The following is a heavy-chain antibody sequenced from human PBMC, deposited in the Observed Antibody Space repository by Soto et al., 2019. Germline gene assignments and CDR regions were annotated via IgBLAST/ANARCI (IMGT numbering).Heavy chain of an antibody. CDR3: ARHSLTNGPNGLYFCGMYV. J-gene: IGHJ6*02. D-gene: IGHD2-8*01. Sequence: SETLSLTCAVSGASISSSNWWSWVRQPPGKGLEWIGEIYHSGSANYNPSLKSRVTISVDQSRNQFSLRLSSVTAADTAVYLCARHSLTNGPNGLYFCGMYVWSQGTTVTVSS. V-gene: IGHV4-4*02. CDR1: GASISSSNW. CDR2: IYHSGSA.